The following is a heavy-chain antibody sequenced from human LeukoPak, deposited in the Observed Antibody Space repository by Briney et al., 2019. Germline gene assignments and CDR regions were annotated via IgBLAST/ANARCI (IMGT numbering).Heavy chain of an antibody. J-gene: IGHJ4*02. CDR1: GFTFSSYW. V-gene: IGHV3-23*01. Sequence: GGSLRLSCAASGFTFSSYWMSWVRQAPGKGLEWVSGITSAGRTYYADSVKGRFTISRDNSKGTVYLQMNSLRPEDTAVYYCAKDDAWLQYGNWGRGTLVTVSS. CDR3: AKDDAWLQYGN. CDR2: ITSAGRT. D-gene: IGHD5-24*01.